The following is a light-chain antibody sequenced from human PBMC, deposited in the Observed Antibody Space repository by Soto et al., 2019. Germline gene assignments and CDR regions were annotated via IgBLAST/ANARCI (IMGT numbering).Light chain of an antibody. CDR3: HQYNSWPWT. V-gene: IGKV3-15*01. J-gene: IGKJ1*01. Sequence: NQSPFALSLYPGERATLSCRASQSVGSVYLAWYQQKPGQAPRLLIYGASTRATGIPARFSGSGSGTEFTLTINSLQSEDFAIYSCHQYNSWPWTFGQGSKVDIK. CDR1: QSVGSVY. CDR2: GAS.